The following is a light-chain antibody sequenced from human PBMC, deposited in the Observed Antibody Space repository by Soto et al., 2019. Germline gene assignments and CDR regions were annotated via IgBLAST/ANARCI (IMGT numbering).Light chain of an antibody. CDR3: QHYNSFPDA. J-gene: IGKJ1*01. Sequence: DIQLTQSPSTLSGSVGDRVTITCRASQAISSCLAWYQQKPGKAPKLLIYKASPLKSGVPSRFSGSGSGTDFTLTISSLQPEDFATYYCQHYNSFPDAFGQGTKLEIK. CDR1: QAISSC. CDR2: KAS. V-gene: IGKV1-5*03.